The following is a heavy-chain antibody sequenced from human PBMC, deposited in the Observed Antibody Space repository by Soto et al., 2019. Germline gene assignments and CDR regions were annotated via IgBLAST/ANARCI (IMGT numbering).Heavy chain of an antibody. Sequence: EVQLVESGGGLVKPGGSLRLSCAASGFTFSSYSMNWVRQAPGKGLEWVSSISSSSSYIYYPDSVKGRFTISRDNAKNSLYLKMNSVRAEDTAVYYCARVYWSSTRCYTGFDLWGRGTLVTVSS. CDR3: ARVYWSSTRCYTGFDL. J-gene: IGHJ2*01. CDR1: GFTFSSYS. D-gene: IGHD2-2*02. CDR2: ISSSSSYI. V-gene: IGHV3-21*01.